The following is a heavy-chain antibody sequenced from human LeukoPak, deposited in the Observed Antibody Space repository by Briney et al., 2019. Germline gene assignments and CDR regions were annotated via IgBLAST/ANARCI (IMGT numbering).Heavy chain of an antibody. D-gene: IGHD1-1*01. V-gene: IGHV1-18*01. CDR2: ISAYNGNA. Sequence: ASVKVSCKASGYTFINYGISWVRQAPGQGLEWMGWISAYNGNANYAQKLQGRVTMTTDTSTSTAYMELRSLRSDGTAMYYCAKETETTAWDYWGRGALVTVSS. CDR3: AKETETTAWDY. J-gene: IGHJ4*02. CDR1: GYTFINYG.